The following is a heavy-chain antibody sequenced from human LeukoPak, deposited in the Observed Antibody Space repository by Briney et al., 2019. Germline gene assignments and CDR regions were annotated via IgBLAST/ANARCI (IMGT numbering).Heavy chain of an antibody. D-gene: IGHD3-22*01. V-gene: IGHV3-23*01. CDR1: GYSFSSTA. Sequence: GGSVRLACAASGYSFSSTAMVWIRQAPGKGLDGVLSNADSVKGRFTISRDTPKNSLYLQMSCLRADDTAVYYCARTWLLSYYMAVWGKGTAATV. CDR3: ARTWLLSYYMAV. J-gene: IGHJ6*04.